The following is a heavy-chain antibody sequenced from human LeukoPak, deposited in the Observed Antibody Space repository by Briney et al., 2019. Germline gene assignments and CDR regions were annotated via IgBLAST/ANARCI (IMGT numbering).Heavy chain of an antibody. J-gene: IGHJ4*02. CDR3: ARDGPLWFGELLLNY. V-gene: IGHV3-66*01. Sequence: QPGGSLRLSCAASGFTVSSNYMSWVRQAPGKGLEWVSVIYSGGSTYYADSVKGRFTISRDNSKHTLYLQMNSLRAEDTAVYYCARDGPLWFGELLLNYWGQGTLVTVSS. D-gene: IGHD3-10*01. CDR1: GFTVSSNY. CDR2: IYSGGST.